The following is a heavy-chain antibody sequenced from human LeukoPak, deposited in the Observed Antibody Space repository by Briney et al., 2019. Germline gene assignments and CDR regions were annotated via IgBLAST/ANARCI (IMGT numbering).Heavy chain of an antibody. V-gene: IGHV3-23*01. CDR3: AKGGKYYYDSSGYSQD. D-gene: IGHD3-22*01. CDR2: ISVGGGST. CDR1: GFTFSSYA. Sequence: GGSLRLSCAASGFTFSSYAMSWVRQAPGKGLEWVSAISVGGGSTYYADSVKGRFTISRDNSKNTLYLQMNSLRAEDTAVYYCAKGGKYYYDSSGYSQDWGQGTLVTVSS. J-gene: IGHJ4*02.